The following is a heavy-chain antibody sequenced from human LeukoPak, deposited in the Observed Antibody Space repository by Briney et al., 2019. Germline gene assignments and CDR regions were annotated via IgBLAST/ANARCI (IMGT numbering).Heavy chain of an antibody. J-gene: IGHJ4*02. Sequence: SCKASGGTFSSYAMHWVRQAPGKGLEWVAVISYDGSNKYYADSVKGRFTISRDNSKNTLYLQMNSLRAEDTAVYYCARDSRDGYSSNDYWGQGTLVTVSS. CDR3: ARDSRDGYSSNDY. CDR2: ISYDGSNK. D-gene: IGHD6-19*01. CDR1: GGTFSSYA. V-gene: IGHV3-30-3*01.